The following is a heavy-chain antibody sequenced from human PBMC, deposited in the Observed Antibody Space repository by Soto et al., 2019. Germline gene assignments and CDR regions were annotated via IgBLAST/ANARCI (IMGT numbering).Heavy chain of an antibody. CDR3: ARHHECGWYGY. CDR1: DGSISKSTYY. Sequence: QLQLQESGPGLVKPSETLSLTCTVSDGSISKSTYYWCWIRQPPGKGLEWIGSIYYSGSTYYYPSFKSRVTMSLDTFKNQFSLKLSSVTAADTAVYYCARHHECGWYGYWGQGTLVTVSS. J-gene: IGHJ4*02. CDR2: IYYSGST. D-gene: IGHD6-19*01. V-gene: IGHV4-39*01.